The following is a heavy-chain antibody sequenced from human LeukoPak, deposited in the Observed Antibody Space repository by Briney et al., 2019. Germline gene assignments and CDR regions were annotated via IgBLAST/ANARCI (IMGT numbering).Heavy chain of an antibody. J-gene: IGHJ4*02. D-gene: IGHD3-10*01. CDR1: GFTFNAYG. CDR2: STYDGSNT. V-gene: IGHV3-30*18. Sequence: PGGSLRLSCAASGFTFNAYGMHWVRQAPGKGLEWVALSTYDGSNTYYGDSVKGRFIISRDASKNTLFLQMDSLRAEDTAVYYCAKDRGIGYDEMTSYYQPGGFDHWGQGTLVTVSS. CDR3: AKDRGIGYDEMTSYYQPGGFDH.